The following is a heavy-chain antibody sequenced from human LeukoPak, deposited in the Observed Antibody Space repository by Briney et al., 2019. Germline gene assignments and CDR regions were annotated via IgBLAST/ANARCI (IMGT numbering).Heavy chain of an antibody. D-gene: IGHD6-13*01. CDR2: IYYSGST. Sequence: SETLSLTCTVSGGSISSYYWSWIRQPPGKGLEWIGYIYYSGSTNYNPSLKSRVTISVDTSKNQFSLKLSSVTAADTAVYYCARSYSSSWRYSYYYYMDVWGKGTTVTISS. V-gene: IGHV4-59*01. CDR1: GGSISSYY. CDR3: ARSYSSSWRYSYYYYMDV. J-gene: IGHJ6*03.